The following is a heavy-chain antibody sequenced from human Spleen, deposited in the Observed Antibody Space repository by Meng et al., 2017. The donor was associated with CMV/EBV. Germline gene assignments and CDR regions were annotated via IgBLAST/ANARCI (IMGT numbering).Heavy chain of an antibody. D-gene: IGHD6-19*01. CDR3: ARQDGGNSSGWPVGPAY. V-gene: IGHV1-69*02. CDR1: GGTFSSYT. Sequence: SVKVSCKASGGTFSSYTISWVRQAPGQGLEWMGRIIPILGIANYAQKFQGRVTITADKSTSTVYMELSSLRSEDTAVYYCARQDGGNSSGWPVGPAYWGQGTLVTVSS. CDR2: IIPILGIA. J-gene: IGHJ4*02.